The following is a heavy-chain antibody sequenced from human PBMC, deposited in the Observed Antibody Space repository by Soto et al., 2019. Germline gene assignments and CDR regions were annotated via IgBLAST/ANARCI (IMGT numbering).Heavy chain of an antibody. J-gene: IGHJ6*02. CDR1: GFTLSTYW. CDR2: INQDGSQK. CDR3: ASGNSMNV. D-gene: IGHD1-7*01. V-gene: IGHV3-7*01. Sequence: ESGGGLVQPGGSLTLSCAGSGFTLSTYWLYWVRQAPGKGLEWVANINQDGSQKYYVDSVKGRFTISRDNAKNSLYLQMSSLRDEDTAVYYCASGNSMNVWGQGTSVTVS.